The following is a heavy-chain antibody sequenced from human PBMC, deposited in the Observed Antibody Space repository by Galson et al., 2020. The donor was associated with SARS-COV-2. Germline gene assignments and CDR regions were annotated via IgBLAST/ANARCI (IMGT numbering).Heavy chain of an antibody. CDR2: INPNSGGT. V-gene: IGHV1-2*02. CDR1: GYTLTGYY. Sequence: ASVKVSCKASGYTLTGYYMHWVRQAHGQGLEWMGWINPNSGGTNYAQKVQGRVTMTRDTSISTVYMDLISLRSDDTAVYYCARVRGCSRDSRATCYNQWLDPWGQGTLVTVSS. J-gene: IGHJ5*02. D-gene: IGHD2-2*02. CDR3: ARVRGCSRDSRATCYNQWLDP.